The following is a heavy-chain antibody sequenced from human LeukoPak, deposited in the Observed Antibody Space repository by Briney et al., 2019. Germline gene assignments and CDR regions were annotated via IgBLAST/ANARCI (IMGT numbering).Heavy chain of an antibody. D-gene: IGHD3-22*01. J-gene: IGHJ4*02. CDR3: ASVRAPSYDSSGYYPDY. Sequence: EASVKVSCKASGYTFTSYGISWVRQAPGQGLEWMEWISAYNGNTNYAQKLQGRVTMTTDTSTSTAYMELRSLRSDDTAVYYCASVRAPSYDSSGYYPDYWGQGTLVTVSS. CDR2: ISAYNGNT. V-gene: IGHV1-18*01. CDR1: GYTFTSYG.